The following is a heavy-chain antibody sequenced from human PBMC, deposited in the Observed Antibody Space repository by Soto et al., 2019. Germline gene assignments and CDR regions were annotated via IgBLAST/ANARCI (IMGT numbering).Heavy chain of an antibody. CDR1: GGSLSGHY. Sequence: QVQLQQWGAGLLKPSETLSLTCAVYGGSLSGHYCSWICQPPGKGLGWIGEINHSGSTTYNPSPKSRVTIAVDTSKNQFSLKLSSVTAADTVVYYCARGVLFPYGAFDPWGQGTLGTVSS. V-gene: IGHV4-34*02. D-gene: IGHD1-26*01. J-gene: IGHJ5*02. CDR3: ARGVLFPYGAFDP. CDR2: INHSGST.